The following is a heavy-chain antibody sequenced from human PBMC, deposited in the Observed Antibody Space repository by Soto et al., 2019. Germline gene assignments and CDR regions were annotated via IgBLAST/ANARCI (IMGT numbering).Heavy chain of an antibody. J-gene: IGHJ5*02. CDR2: ISAYNGNT. CDR3: AGVIVNEWFGEPHWFDP. Sequence: QVQLVQSGAEVKKPGASVKVSCKASGYTFTSYGISWVRQAPGQGLEWMGWISAYNGNTNYAQKLQGRVTMTTDTSXSXXYMELRSLRSDDTAVYYCAGVIVNEWFGEPHWFDPWGQGTLVTVSS. CDR1: GYTFTSYG. V-gene: IGHV1-18*01. D-gene: IGHD3-10*01.